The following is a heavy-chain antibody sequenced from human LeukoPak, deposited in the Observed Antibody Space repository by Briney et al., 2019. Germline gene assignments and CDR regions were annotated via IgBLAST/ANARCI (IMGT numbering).Heavy chain of an antibody. CDR1: RFTLRNYA. CDR2: ISYDGSNK. J-gene: IGHJ4*02. Sequence: KPSGSLLLSFSVHRFTLRNYAIHSVRQAPGKGLGRVAVISYDGSNKYYADSEKGRFTISRDNSKNTLYLQMNSLRAEDTAVYYCAAEPSYGSGSRFDYWGQGTLVTVSS. V-gene: IGHV3-30*04. D-gene: IGHD3-10*01. CDR3: AAEPSYGSGSRFDY.